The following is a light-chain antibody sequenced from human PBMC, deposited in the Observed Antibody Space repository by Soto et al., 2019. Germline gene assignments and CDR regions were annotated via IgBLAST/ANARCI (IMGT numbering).Light chain of an antibody. Sequence: QSALTQPASVSGSPGQSITISCTGTSSDVGGYNYVSWYQQHPGKAPKLMIYDVSNRPSGVSNRFSGSKSGNTASLTISGLQAEDEADYYCISYTRSSTPYVFGTGTKLTVL. J-gene: IGLJ1*01. CDR2: DVS. CDR1: SSDVGGYNY. CDR3: ISYTRSSTPYV. V-gene: IGLV2-14*01.